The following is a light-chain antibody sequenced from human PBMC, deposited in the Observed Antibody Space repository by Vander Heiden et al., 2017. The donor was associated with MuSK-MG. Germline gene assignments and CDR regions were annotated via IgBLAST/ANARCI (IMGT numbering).Light chain of an antibody. V-gene: IGLV1-47*02. CDR3: EAWDDSLSGVI. CDR1: SSNIGSNY. CDR2: ANN. J-gene: IGLJ2*01. Sequence: QSVLTQPPSASGTPGQRVTIPCTGSSSNIGSNYVSWYQQLSGTAPKLLIYANNQRPSGVPDRFSGSKSGTSASLVISGLRSEEEADYYCEAWDDSLSGVIFAGGTKLTVL.